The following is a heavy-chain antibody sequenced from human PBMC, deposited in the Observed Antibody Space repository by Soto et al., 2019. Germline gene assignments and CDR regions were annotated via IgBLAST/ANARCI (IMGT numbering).Heavy chain of an antibody. CDR3: ARGIGTNPPFYYYYGMDV. CDR2: INPNSGGT. D-gene: IGHD1-1*01. CDR1: GYTLTGDY. V-gene: IGHV1-2*04. J-gene: IGHJ6*02. Sequence: ASVKVSCKASGYTLTGDYMHWVRQAPGQGLEWMGWINPNSGGTNYAQKFQGWVTMTRDTSISTAYMELSRLRSDDTAVYYCARGIGTNPPFYYYYGMDVWGQGTTVTVSS.